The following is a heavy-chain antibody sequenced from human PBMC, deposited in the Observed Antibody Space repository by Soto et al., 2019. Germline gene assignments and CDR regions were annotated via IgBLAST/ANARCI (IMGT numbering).Heavy chain of an antibody. CDR3: AIALGYSGYAGMDV. J-gene: IGHJ6*02. CDR2: ISPDNGNT. Sequence: QVQLVQSGGEVKKPGASVKVSCKASGYTFTIYGINWVRQAPGQGLEWMGWISPDNGNTNYAQKLQGRVTMTTDTSTKKAYMELRSLRSDGTAVYYCAIALGYSGYAGMDVWGQGTTVTVSS. V-gene: IGHV1-18*01. D-gene: IGHD5-12*01. CDR1: GYTFTIYG.